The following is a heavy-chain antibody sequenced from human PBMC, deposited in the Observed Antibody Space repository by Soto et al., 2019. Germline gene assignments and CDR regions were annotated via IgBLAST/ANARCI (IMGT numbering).Heavy chain of an antibody. CDR1: GGSISSYY. CDR3: AIQGSSPFDY. V-gene: IGHV4-59*08. Sequence: TSETLSLTCTVSGGSISSYYWSWIRQPPGKGLEWIGYIYYSGSTNYNPSLKSRVTISVDTSKNQFSLKLSSVTAADTAVYYCAIQGSSPFDYWGQGTLVTVSS. J-gene: IGHJ4*02. D-gene: IGHD6-6*01. CDR2: IYYSGST.